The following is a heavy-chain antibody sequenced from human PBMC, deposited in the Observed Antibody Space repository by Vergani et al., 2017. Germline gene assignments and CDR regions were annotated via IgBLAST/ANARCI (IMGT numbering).Heavy chain of an antibody. J-gene: IGHJ4*02. CDR1: GFTFSSYS. CDR2: ISSSSSYI. CDR3: ARSTFYYDFWSGLYYFDY. Sequence: VQLVQSGGGLVKPGGSLRLSCAASGFTFSSYSMNWVRQAPGKGLEWVSSISSSSSYIYYADSVKGRFTISRDNAKNSLYLQMNSLRAEDTAVYYCARSTFYYDFWSGLYYFDYWGQGTLVTVSS. V-gene: IGHV3-21*01. D-gene: IGHD3-3*01.